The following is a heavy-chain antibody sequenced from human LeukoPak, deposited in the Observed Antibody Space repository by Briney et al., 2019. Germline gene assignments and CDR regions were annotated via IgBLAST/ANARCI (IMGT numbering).Heavy chain of an antibody. CDR1: GFTFSNYG. CDR2: IGGSGGNGYST. D-gene: IGHD6-13*01. J-gene: IGHJ4*02. V-gene: IGHV3-23*01. CDR3: AKEGGSSLYYFDS. Sequence: GGSLRLSCAASGFTFSNYGMSWVRQAPGKGLEWVSVIGGSGGNGYSTYYTDSVKGRFTISRGNSKNTLYLQMNSLRAEDTAVYYCAKEGGSSLYYFDSWGQGTLVTVSS.